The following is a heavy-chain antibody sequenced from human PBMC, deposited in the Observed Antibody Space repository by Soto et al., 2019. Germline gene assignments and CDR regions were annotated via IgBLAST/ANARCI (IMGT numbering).Heavy chain of an antibody. V-gene: IGHV1-69*01. Sequence: QVPLVQSGAEVKKPGSSVKVSCKASGGTFSSYAISWVRQAPGQGLEWMGGIIPIFGTANYAQKFQGRVTITADESTSTAYMELSSLRSEDTAVYYCARDDIVVVPAAQGAYYYYGMDVWGQGTTVTVSS. CDR2: IIPIFGTA. J-gene: IGHJ6*02. CDR1: GGTFSSYA. CDR3: ARDDIVVVPAAQGAYYYYGMDV. D-gene: IGHD2-2*01.